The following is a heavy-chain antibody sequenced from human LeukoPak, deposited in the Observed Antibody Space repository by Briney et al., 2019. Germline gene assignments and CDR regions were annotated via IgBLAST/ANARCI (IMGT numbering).Heavy chain of an antibody. CDR1: GFTFSSYW. V-gene: IGHV3-74*01. D-gene: IGHD2-2*01. CDR3: AREEEEYCSSTSCYPVGRFDY. J-gene: IGHJ4*02. CDR2: INSDGSST. Sequence: GGSLSLSCAASGFTFSSYWMHWVRQAPGKGLVWVSRINSDGSSTSYADSVRGRFTISRDNAKNTLYLQMNSLRAEDTAVYYCAREEEEYCSSTSCYPVGRFDYWGQGTLVTVSS.